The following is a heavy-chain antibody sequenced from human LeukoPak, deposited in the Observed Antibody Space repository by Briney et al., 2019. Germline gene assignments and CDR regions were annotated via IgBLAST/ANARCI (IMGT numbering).Heavy chain of an antibody. J-gene: IGHJ4*02. CDR3: ARGLSGYYPGFDY. Sequence: SETLSLTCTVSGGSISSYYWSWIRQPPGKGLEWIGYTYYSGSTNYNPSLKSRVTISVDTSKNQFSLKLSSVTAADTAVYYCARGLSGYYPGFDYWGQGTLVTVSS. V-gene: IGHV4-59*01. CDR1: GGSISSYY. D-gene: IGHD3-22*01. CDR2: TYYSGST.